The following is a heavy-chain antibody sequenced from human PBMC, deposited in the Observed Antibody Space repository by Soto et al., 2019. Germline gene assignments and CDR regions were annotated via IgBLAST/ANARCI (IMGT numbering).Heavy chain of an antibody. D-gene: IGHD3-16*02. CDR2: ISGSGNGT. Sequence: EVQLLESGRGLVQPGGSLRLYCAASGFTFSNYAMSWVRQAPGKGLEWVSSISGSGNGTYYADSVKGRFTISRDNSKNTLYLQMNSLRAEDTAVYYCAKGVMVTFGGIVGTLYYFDSWGQGTLVTVSS. CDR1: GFTFSNYA. J-gene: IGHJ4*02. CDR3: AKGVMVTFGGIVGTLYYFDS. V-gene: IGHV3-23*01.